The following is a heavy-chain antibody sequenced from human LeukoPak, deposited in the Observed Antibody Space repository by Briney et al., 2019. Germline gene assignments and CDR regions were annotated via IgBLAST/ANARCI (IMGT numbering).Heavy chain of an antibody. V-gene: IGHV3-74*01. J-gene: IGHJ5*02. Sequence: GGSLRLSCAASGFTFSSYWMKWVRQAPGKGLVWVSSIKSDGSGTTYAASVKGRFTISRDNAKNTLYLQMNSLGDEDTAVYYCARETSYRFDPWGQGTLVIVSS. CDR3: ARETSYRFDP. CDR2: IKSDGSGT. CDR1: GFTFSSYW.